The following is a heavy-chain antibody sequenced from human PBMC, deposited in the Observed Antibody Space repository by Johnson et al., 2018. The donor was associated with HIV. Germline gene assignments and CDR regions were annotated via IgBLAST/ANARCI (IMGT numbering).Heavy chain of an antibody. CDR2: IDTAGDT. V-gene: IGHV3-13*01. D-gene: IGHD1-14*01. CDR1: AFTFSSYD. Sequence: VQLVESGGGLVQPGGSLRLSCAASAFTFSSYDMHWVRPATGKGLEWVSAIDTAGDTYYPGSAKARFTIPRDNAKNSRYLQMNSLRAEDTALYYCARANRYYDAFDIWGQGTKVTVSS. J-gene: IGHJ3*02. CDR3: ARANRYYDAFDI.